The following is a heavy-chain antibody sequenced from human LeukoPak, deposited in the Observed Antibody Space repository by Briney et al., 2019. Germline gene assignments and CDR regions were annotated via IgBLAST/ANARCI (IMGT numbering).Heavy chain of an antibody. V-gene: IGHV4-59*01. CDR2: IYYSGST. J-gene: IGHJ5*02. Sequence: KPSETLSLTCPVSAGSISSFYWGCIRQLQGKGLEWIGSIYYSGSTNYNTSLKSRVTISVDTSKNQFSLKVSSVTAADTAVYYCARDRGDYGDYHGLWFDPWGQGTLVTVSS. CDR3: ARDRGDYGDYHGLWFDP. D-gene: IGHD4-17*01. CDR1: AGSISSFY.